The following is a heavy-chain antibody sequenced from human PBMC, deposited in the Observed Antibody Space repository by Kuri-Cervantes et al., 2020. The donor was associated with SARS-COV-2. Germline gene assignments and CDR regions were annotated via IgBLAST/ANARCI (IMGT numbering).Heavy chain of an antibody. CDR2: IWYDGSNR. CDR3: ATDSVVVPAAISYYSVDD. CDR1: GFTFSSYC. Sequence: GESLKISCAASGFTFSSYCMHWVRQAPGKGLEWVAVIWYDGSNRNYADSVKGRFTISRGNARDTLYLQMNSLRAEDSAVYYCATDSVVVPAAISYYSVDDWGQGTTVTVSS. J-gene: IGHJ6*02. D-gene: IGHD2-2*01. V-gene: IGHV3-33*03.